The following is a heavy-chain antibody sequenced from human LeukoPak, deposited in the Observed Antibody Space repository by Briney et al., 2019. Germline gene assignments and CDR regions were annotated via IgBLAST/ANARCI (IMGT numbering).Heavy chain of an antibody. CDR3: ARSPPIWSGYTRFDY. Sequence: PSETLSLTCTVSGGSISSSSYYWGWIRQPPGKGLEWIGSIYYSGSTYYNPSLKSRVTISVDMSKNQFSLKLSSVTAADTAVYYCARSPPIWSGYTRFDYWGQGTLVTVSS. D-gene: IGHD3-3*01. V-gene: IGHV4-39*01. CDR2: IYYSGST. CDR1: GGSISSSSYY. J-gene: IGHJ4*02.